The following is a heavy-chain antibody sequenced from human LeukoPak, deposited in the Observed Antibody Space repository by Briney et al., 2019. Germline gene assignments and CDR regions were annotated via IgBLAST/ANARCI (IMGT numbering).Heavy chain of an antibody. CDR2: INPNSGGT. CDR1: GYTFTGYY. J-gene: IGHJ4*02. Sequence: AASVKVFCKASGYTFTGYYMHWVRQAPGQGLEWMGWINPNSGGTNYAQKFQGRVTMTGDTSISTAYMELSRLRSDDTAVYYCARDRDILWFGELPYLIDYWGQGTLVTVSS. V-gene: IGHV1-2*02. CDR3: ARDRDILWFGELPYLIDY. D-gene: IGHD3-10*01.